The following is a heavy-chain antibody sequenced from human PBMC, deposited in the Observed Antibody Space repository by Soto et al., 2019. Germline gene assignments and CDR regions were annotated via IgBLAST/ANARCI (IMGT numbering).Heavy chain of an antibody. V-gene: IGHV3-33*01. CDR3: ARGNIAAAGTYYFDY. D-gene: IGHD6-13*01. J-gene: IGHJ4*02. Sequence: HPEGSLRLSCAASVFTFSSYGMHWVRQAPGKGLEWVAVIWYDGSNKYYADSVKGRFTISRDNSKNTLYLQMNSLRAEDTAVYYCARGNIAAAGTYYFDYWGQGTLVTVSS. CDR1: VFTFSSYG. CDR2: IWYDGSNK.